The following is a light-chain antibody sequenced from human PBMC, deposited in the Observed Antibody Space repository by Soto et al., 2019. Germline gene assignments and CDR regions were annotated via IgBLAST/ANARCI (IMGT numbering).Light chain of an antibody. CDR1: SSDVGGYNY. Sequence: QSVLTQPASVSGSPGQSITISCTGTSSDVGGYNYVSWYQQHPGKAPKLMIYEVSNRPSGVSNRFSGSKSGNTASLTISGLQAEDEADYYCSSYAGSSYYVFGSGTKLTVL. CDR2: EVS. V-gene: IGLV2-14*01. CDR3: SSYAGSSYYV. J-gene: IGLJ1*01.